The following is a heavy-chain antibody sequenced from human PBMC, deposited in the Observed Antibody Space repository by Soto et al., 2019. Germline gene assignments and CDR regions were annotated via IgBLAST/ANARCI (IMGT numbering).Heavy chain of an antibody. V-gene: IGHV5-51*01. J-gene: IGHJ3*02. CDR2: IYPGDSDT. D-gene: IGHD1-26*01. Sequence: PGESLKISSKGSGYSFTSYWIGWVRQMPGKGLERMGIIYPGDSDTRYSPSFQGQVTISADKSISTAYLQWSSLKASDTAMYYCARRKDSGSNPTDAFDIWGQGTMVTVSS. CDR3: ARRKDSGSNPTDAFDI. CDR1: GYSFTSYW.